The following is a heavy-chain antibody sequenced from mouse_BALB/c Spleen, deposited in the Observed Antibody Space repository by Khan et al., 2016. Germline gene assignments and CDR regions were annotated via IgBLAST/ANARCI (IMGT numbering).Heavy chain of an antibody. D-gene: IGHD4-1*01. Sequence: EVQLQESGPSLVKPSQTLSLTCSVTGDSITSGYWNWIRKFPGNKLEYMGYISHSGSTYYHTSLTSQISITRDTSKNKSYLLLNSATTEYTATYYCARYWDWYFDVWGAGTTVTVSS. CDR2: ISHSGST. V-gene: IGHV3-8*02. CDR1: GDSITSGY. CDR3: ARYWDWYFDV. J-gene: IGHJ1*01.